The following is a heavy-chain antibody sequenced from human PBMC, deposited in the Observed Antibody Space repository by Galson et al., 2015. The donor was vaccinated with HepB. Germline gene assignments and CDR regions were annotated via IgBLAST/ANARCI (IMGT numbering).Heavy chain of an antibody. CDR1: GFAFNSYW. J-gene: IGHJ3*02. Sequence: SLRLSCAASGFAFNSYWMSWVRQAPGKGLEWVANIKQDGSEKYYVDSVKGRFTISRDNAKNSLYLQMNSLRAEDTAVYYCTTAVLEWLLRDDAFDIWGQGTLVTVSS. CDR3: TTAVLEWLLRDDAFDI. V-gene: IGHV3-7*03. CDR2: IKQDGSEK. D-gene: IGHD3-3*01.